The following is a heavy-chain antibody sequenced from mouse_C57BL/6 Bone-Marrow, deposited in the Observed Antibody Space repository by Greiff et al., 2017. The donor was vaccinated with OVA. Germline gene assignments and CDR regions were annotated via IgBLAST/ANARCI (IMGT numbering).Heavy chain of an antibody. Sequence: QVQLQHSGAELARPGASVKLSCKASGYTFTSYGISWVKQRTGQGLEWIGEIYPRSGNTYYNEKFKGKATLTADKSSSTAYMELRSLTSEDSAVYFCAKVDYSWFAYWGQGTLVTVSA. J-gene: IGHJ3*01. V-gene: IGHV1-81*01. CDR2: IYPRSGNT. CDR3: AKVDYSWFAY. CDR1: GYTFTSYG. D-gene: IGHD2-4*01.